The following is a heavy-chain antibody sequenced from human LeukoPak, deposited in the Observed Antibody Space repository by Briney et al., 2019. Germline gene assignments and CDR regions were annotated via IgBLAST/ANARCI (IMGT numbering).Heavy chain of an antibody. V-gene: IGHV3-23*01. D-gene: IGHD5-12*01. CDR1: GFTFSSYA. CDR2: ISGSDGST. CDR3: ARDGSGYDFDY. Sequence: GGSLRLSCAASGFTFSSYAMSWVRQAPGKGLEWVSAISGSDGSTYYADSVKGRFTISRDNSKNTLYLQMNSLRAEDTAVYYCARDGSGYDFDYWGQGTLVTVSS. J-gene: IGHJ4*02.